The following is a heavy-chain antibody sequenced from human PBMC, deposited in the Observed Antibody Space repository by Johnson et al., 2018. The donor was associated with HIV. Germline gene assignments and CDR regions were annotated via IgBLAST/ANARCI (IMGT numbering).Heavy chain of an antibody. D-gene: IGHD3-10*01. Sequence: QMQLVESGGGVVQPGRSLRLSCAASGFTFSSYGMHWVRQAPGKGLEWVAVISYDGSNKYYADSVKGRFTISRDNSKNTLYLQMNSLRVEDTAVYYCASEVRGVLDIWGQGTMVTVSS. CDR2: ISYDGSNK. CDR3: ASEVRGVLDI. V-gene: IGHV3-30*03. J-gene: IGHJ3*02. CDR1: GFTFSSYG.